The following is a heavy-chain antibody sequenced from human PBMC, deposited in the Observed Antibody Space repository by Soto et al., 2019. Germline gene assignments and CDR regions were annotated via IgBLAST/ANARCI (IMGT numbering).Heavy chain of an antibody. CDR3: ARDYDILTGYYSDYYYYGMDV. CDR2: IIPIFGTA. D-gene: IGHD3-9*01. J-gene: IGHJ6*02. V-gene: IGHV1-69*13. CDR1: GGTFSSYA. Sequence: ASVKVSCTASGGTFSSYAISWVRQAPGQGLEWMGGIIPIFGTANYAQKFQGRVTITADESTSTAYMELSSLRSEDTAVYYCARDYDILTGYYSDYYYYGMDVWGQGTTVTVSS.